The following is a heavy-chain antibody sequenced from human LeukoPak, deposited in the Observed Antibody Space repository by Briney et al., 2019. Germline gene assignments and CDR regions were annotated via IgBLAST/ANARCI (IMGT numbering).Heavy chain of an antibody. J-gene: IGHJ4*02. D-gene: IGHD3-10*01. CDR2: FDPEDGET. CDR3: ATPGFGELSFDY. V-gene: IGHV1-24*01. CDR1: GYTLTELS. Sequence: GASVKVSCKVSGYTLTELSMHWVRQAPGKGLEWMGGFDPEDGETIYAQKLQGRVTMTEDTSTDTAYMELSSLRSEDTAVYYCATPGFGELSFDYWGQGTLVTVSS.